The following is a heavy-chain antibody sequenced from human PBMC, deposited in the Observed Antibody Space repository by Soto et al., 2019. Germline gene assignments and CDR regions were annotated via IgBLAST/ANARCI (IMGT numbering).Heavy chain of an antibody. D-gene: IGHD4-17*01. J-gene: IGHJ6*02. CDR2: IFSDNER. Sequence: QVTLKESGPALVKPTETLTLTCTVSGFSLTTGKMGVSWIRQPPGKALECLAHIFSDNERSYSTSLQGRLTISKDSSGSQVVLSMTNVDPVDTATYYCARMNVDSYQFYDAMDVWGQGTTVTVSS. CDR1: GFSLTTGKMG. CDR3: ARMNVDSYQFYDAMDV. V-gene: IGHV2-26*01.